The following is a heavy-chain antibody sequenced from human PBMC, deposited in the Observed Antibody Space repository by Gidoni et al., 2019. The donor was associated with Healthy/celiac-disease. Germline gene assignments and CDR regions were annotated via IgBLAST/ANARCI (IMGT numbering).Heavy chain of an antibody. D-gene: IGHD3-22*01. J-gene: IGHJ4*02. Sequence: EVQLLESGGGLVQPGGSLSLSCAASGFTFSSYAMSWVRQAPGKGLEWVSAISGSGGSTYYADSVKGRFTISRDNSKNTLYLQMNSLRAEDTAVYYCAKEMGKIVVITTYYFDYWGQGTLVTVSS. CDR3: AKEMGKIVVITTYYFDY. V-gene: IGHV3-23*01. CDR2: ISGSGGST. CDR1: GFTFSSYA.